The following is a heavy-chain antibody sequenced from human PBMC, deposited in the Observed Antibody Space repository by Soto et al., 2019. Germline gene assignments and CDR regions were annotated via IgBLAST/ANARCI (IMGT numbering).Heavy chain of an antibody. CDR2: ISYEGSNK. Sequence: QVQLVESGGGVVQPGRSLRLSCAASGFTFSSYAMHWVRQAPGKGLEWVAVISYEGSNKYYAVSVKGRFTSSRDNSKNKLYLQMNSLRAEDTAVYYCARPLWRDDYNWGYFDLWGRGTLVTVSS. CDR1: GFTFSSYA. V-gene: IGHV3-30-3*01. D-gene: IGHD4-4*01. CDR3: ARPLWRDDYNWGYFDL. J-gene: IGHJ2*01.